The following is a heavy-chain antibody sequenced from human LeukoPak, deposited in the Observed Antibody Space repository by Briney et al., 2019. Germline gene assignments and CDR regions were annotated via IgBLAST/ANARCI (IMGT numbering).Heavy chain of an antibody. V-gene: IGHV3-30*04. CDR3: ARELWFGELFFDY. CDR1: GFTLNDYT. D-gene: IGHD3-10*01. CDR2: ISYDGSNK. Sequence: GKSLRLSCAASGFTLNDYTIHWVRQAPGKGLEWVAVISYDGSNKYYADSVKGRFTISRDTSKNTLYLQMNSLRAEDTAIYFCARELWFGELFFDYWGQGTLVTVSS. J-gene: IGHJ4*02.